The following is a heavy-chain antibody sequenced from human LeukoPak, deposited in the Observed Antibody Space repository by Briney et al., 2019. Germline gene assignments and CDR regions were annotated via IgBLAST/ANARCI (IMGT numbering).Heavy chain of an antibody. CDR2: INPNSGGT. CDR1: GYTFTGYY. J-gene: IGHJ6*03. V-gene: IGHV1-2*02. D-gene: IGHD5-12*01. Sequence: ASVKVSCKASGYTFTGYYMHWVRQAPGQGLEWMGWINPNSGGTNYAQKFQGRVTMTRDTSISTAYMELSRLRSDDTAVYYCARGGSRGYSGYDYGGMDVWGKGTTVTISS. CDR3: ARGGSRGYSGYDYGGMDV.